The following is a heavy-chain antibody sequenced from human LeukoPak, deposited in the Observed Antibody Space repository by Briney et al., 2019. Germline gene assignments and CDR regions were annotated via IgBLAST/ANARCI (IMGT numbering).Heavy chain of an antibody. D-gene: IGHD4-17*01. CDR2: ISGCNGNM. CDR3: ARDDYRDYGGPFYY. V-gene: IGHV1-18*01. Sequence: RASVKVSCKASGYTFTSYGISWVRQAPGQGLEWMGWISGCNGNMKYVQKFQGRVTMTTDTSTSTAYMELRSLTSDDTAIYYCARDDYRDYGGPFYYWGQGSLVTVSS. J-gene: IGHJ4*02. CDR1: GYTFTSYG.